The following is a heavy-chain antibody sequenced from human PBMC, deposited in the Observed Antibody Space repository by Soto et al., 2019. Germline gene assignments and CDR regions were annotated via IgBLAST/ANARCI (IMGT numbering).Heavy chain of an antibody. CDR2: IIPIFGTA. CDR1: GGTFSSYA. J-gene: IGHJ4*02. V-gene: IGHV1-69*01. D-gene: IGHD2-15*01. CDR3: AREGACSGGSCYNY. Sequence: QVQLVQSGAEVKKPGSSVKVSCKASGGTFSSYAISWVRQAPGQGLEWMGGIIPIFGTANYAQKFQGRVTITADESTSTAYKELSSLRSEDTAVYYCAREGACSGGSCYNYWGQGTLVTVSS.